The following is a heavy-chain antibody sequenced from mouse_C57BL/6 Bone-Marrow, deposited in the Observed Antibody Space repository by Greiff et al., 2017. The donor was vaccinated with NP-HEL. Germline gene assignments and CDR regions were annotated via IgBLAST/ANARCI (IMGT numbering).Heavy chain of an antibody. CDR1: GFTFSDYY. CDR2: INYDGSST. J-gene: IGHJ1*03. D-gene: IGHD1-1*01. Sequence: EVQRVESEGGLVQPGSSMKLSCTASGFTFSDYYMAWVRQVPEKGLEWVANINYDGSSTYYLDSLKSRFIISRDNAKNILYLQRSSLKSEDTATYYCARDQSAVVEPHWYFDVWGTGTTVTVSS. V-gene: IGHV5-16*01. CDR3: ARDQSAVVEPHWYFDV.